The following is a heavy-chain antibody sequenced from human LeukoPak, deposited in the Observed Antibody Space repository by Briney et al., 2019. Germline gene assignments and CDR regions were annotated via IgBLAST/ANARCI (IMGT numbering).Heavy chain of an antibody. CDR1: GFTFSSYG. J-gene: IGHJ6*03. CDR3: AASGYSSSWYSYYYYMDV. Sequence: GGSLRLSCAASGFTFSSYGMHWVRQAPGKGLEWVAFIRYDGSNKYYADSVKGRFTNSRDNSKNTLYLQMNSLRAEDTAVYYCAASGYSSSWYSYYYYMDVWGKGTTVTVSS. V-gene: IGHV3-30*02. CDR2: IRYDGSNK. D-gene: IGHD6-13*01.